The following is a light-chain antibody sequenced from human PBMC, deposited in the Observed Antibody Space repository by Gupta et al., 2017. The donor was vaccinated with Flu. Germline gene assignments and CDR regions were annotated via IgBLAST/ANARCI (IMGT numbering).Light chain of an antibody. CDR2: MGS. V-gene: IGKV2-28*01. CDR1: QSLLHSNGYNY. Sequence: DIVMTQSPLSLPVTPGEPASISCRSSQSLLHSNGYNYLDWYLQKPGQSPQLLIYMGSNRASGVPDRFSGSGSGTDFTLKISRVEAEDVGVYYCRQGLQTPHTFGGGTKVEI. J-gene: IGKJ4*01. CDR3: RQGLQTPHT.